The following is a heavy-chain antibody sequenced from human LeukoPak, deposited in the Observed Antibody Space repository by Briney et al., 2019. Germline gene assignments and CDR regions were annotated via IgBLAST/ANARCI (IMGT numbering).Heavy chain of an antibody. Sequence: GGSLRLSCAASGFTFDDYAMHWVRQAPGKGLEWVSGISWNSGSIGYADSVKGRFTISRDNAKNSLYLQMNSLRAEDMALYYCAKGGYSYGYIGYWGQGTLVTVSS. CDR3: AKGGYSYGYIGY. D-gene: IGHD5-18*01. CDR1: GFTFDDYA. V-gene: IGHV3-9*03. CDR2: ISWNSGSI. J-gene: IGHJ4*02.